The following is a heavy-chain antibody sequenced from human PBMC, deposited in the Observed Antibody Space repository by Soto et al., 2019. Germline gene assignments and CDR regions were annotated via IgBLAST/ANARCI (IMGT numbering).Heavy chain of an antibody. Sequence: GASVKVSCKASGGTFSSYTISWVRQAPGQGLEWMGRIIPILGIANYAQKFQGRVTITADKSTSTAYMELSSLRSEDTAVYYCARGSESMAVAGNFDYWGQGTLVTVSS. J-gene: IGHJ4*02. V-gene: IGHV1-69*02. CDR3: ARGSESMAVAGNFDY. CDR2: IIPILGIA. D-gene: IGHD6-19*01. CDR1: GGTFSSYT.